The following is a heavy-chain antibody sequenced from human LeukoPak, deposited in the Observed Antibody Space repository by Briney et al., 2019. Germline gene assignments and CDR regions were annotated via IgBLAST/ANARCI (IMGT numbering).Heavy chain of an antibody. CDR1: GFTFSDYY. V-gene: IGHV3-11*01. D-gene: IGHD3-22*01. CDR3: ARVSSTGYAVSSGLYY. J-gene: IGHJ4*02. CDR2: ISSTVSTI. Sequence: GGSLRLPCAASGFTFSDYYMTWLRQAPGKGLEGLAYISSTVSTIYYADSVKGRFTISRDDAQNSLYLQMNSLRAEDTAVYFCARVSSTGYAVSSGLYYWGQGALVTVSS.